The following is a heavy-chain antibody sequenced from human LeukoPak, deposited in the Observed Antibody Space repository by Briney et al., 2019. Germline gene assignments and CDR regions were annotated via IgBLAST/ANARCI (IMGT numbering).Heavy chain of an antibody. Sequence: KPSETLSLTCAVFGGSFSGYYWSWIRQPPGKGLEWIGEINHSGSTNYNPSLKSRVTISIDTSKNQFSLKLSSVTAADTAVYYCARDRRHLPYTPYYFDYWGQGTLVTVSS. CDR2: INHSGST. V-gene: IGHV4-34*01. CDR3: ARDRRHLPYTPYYFDY. D-gene: IGHD3-16*01. J-gene: IGHJ4*02. CDR1: GGSFSGYY.